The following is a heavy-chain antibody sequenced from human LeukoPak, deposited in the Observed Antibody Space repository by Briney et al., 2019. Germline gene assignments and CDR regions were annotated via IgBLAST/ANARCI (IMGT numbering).Heavy chain of an antibody. CDR3: ARDCSGGSCHDY. CDR2: INPNSGGT. Sequence: ASVNVSCKASGYTFTGYYMHWVRQAPGQGLEWMGWINPNSGGTNYAQKFQGRVTMTRDTSISTAYMELSRLRPDDTAVYYCARDCSGGSCHDYWGQGTLVTVSS. D-gene: IGHD2-15*01. CDR1: GYTFTGYY. J-gene: IGHJ4*02. V-gene: IGHV1-2*02.